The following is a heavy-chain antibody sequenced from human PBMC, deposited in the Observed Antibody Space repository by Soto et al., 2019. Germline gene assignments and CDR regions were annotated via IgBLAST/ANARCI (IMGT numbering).Heavy chain of an antibody. CDR1: GRSISSGDYY. Sequence: SETLSLTCTVSGRSISSGDYYWSWVRQPPGKGLEWIGYIYYSGSTYYNPSLQSRVSISVHTSKNQFSLKLSSVTAADTAVYFCAREGRYYDSTGFYYVDWGQGTLVTVSS. D-gene: IGHD3-22*01. CDR2: IYYSGST. V-gene: IGHV4-30-4*01. CDR3: AREGRYYDSTGFYYVD. J-gene: IGHJ4*01.